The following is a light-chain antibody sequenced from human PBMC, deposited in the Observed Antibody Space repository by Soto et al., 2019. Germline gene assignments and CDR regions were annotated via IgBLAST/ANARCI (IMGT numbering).Light chain of an antibody. CDR2: DVS. CDR1: SREVFGYNY. Sequence: QSLVTPPASLSGASWQAVTLSCTCTSREVFGYNYVSWYQHHPGKAPKLMIYDVSNRPSGVSNRFSGSKSGNTASLTISGLQPEDEADYYCCSYTTSNTRQIVFGTGTKVTVL. V-gene: IGLV2-14*03. CDR3: CSYTTSNTRQIV. J-gene: IGLJ1*01.